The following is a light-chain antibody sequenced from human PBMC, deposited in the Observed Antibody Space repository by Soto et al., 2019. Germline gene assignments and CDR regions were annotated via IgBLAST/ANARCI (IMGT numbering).Light chain of an antibody. CDR2: DAS. CDR3: LQLYNYPRT. J-gene: IGKJ1*01. Sequence: AIQMTQSPSSLSASVGDRVTITCRASQAIRSDLAWYQQKPGMAPKFLIFDASNLQRGVHARFSGSGSGTDFTLTISSLQPEDFATYYCLQLYNYPRTFGQGTKV. CDR1: QAIRSD. V-gene: IGKV1-6*01.